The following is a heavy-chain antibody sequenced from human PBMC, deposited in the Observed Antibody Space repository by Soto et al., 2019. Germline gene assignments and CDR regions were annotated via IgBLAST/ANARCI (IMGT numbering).Heavy chain of an antibody. J-gene: IGHJ6*02. Sequence: EVQLVESGGGLVQPGGSLRLSCAASGFTLSPYHMDWVRQAPGKGLEWVSYINAGSSTIHYADSVRGRFTISRDNAKNTLYLQMDSLRAEDTAVYYCARDGSTETTNLHYAMDVWGQGTTVTVSS. D-gene: IGHD4-17*01. CDR1: GFTLSPYH. V-gene: IGHV3-48*03. CDR3: ARDGSTETTNLHYAMDV. CDR2: INAGSSTI.